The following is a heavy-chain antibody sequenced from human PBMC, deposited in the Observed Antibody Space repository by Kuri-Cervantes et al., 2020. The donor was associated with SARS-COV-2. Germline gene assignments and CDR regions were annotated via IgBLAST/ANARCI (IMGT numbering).Heavy chain of an antibody. V-gene: IGHV3-11*04. CDR2: ISSSGSTI. CDR3: ARSTTVVPRGYYYMDV. D-gene: IGHD4-23*01. CDR1: GFTFSDCY. J-gene: IGHJ6*03. Sequence: GESLKISCAASGFTFSDCYMSWIRQAPGKGLEWVSYISSSGSTIYYADSVKGRFTISRDNAKNSLYLQMNSLRAEDTAVYYCARSTTVVPRGYYYMDVWGKGTTVTVSS.